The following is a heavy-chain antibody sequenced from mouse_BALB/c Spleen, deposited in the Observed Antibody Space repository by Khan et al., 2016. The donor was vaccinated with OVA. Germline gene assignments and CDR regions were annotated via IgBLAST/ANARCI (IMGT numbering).Heavy chain of an antibody. CDR1: GYAFTNYG. V-gene: IGHV9-3-1*01. CDR3: ARVGYSGTVDY. Sequence: QIQLVQSGPELKKPGETVKISCKSSGYAFTNYGMNWARQAPGKDLKWMGWINTYTGEPTYSTDFKGRFAFSLETSASTAYLQINNLKDEDTATXFCARVGYSGTVDYWGQGTSVTVSS. D-gene: IGHD2-3*01. CDR2: INTYTGEP. J-gene: IGHJ4*01.